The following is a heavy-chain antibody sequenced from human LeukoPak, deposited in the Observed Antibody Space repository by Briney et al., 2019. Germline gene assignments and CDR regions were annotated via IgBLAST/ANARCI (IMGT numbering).Heavy chain of an antibody. V-gene: IGHV4-39*01. Sequence: SETLSLTCTVSGVSISSSNSYWGWIRQPPGKGLEWIGSIYYSGNTYYNAYLKSQVSISIDTSKNQFSLRLTSVTAADTAVYYCARQTGSGLFTLPGGQGTLVTVSS. CDR2: IYYSGNT. CDR1: GVSISSSNSY. D-gene: IGHD3/OR15-3a*01. J-gene: IGHJ4*02. CDR3: ARQTGSGLFTLP.